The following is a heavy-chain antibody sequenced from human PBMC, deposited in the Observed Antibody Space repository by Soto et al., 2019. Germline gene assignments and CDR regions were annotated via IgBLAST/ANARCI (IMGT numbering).Heavy chain of an antibody. CDR1: GGSISSGDYY. V-gene: IGHV4-61*08. Sequence: PSETLSLTCTVSGGSISSGDYYWSWIRQPPGKGLEWIGYIYYSGRTNYNPSLKSRVTISVDTSKNQFSLKLSSVTAADTAVYYCARGYCSSTICYIWDNWFDPWGQGTLVTVSS. J-gene: IGHJ5*02. D-gene: IGHD2-2*02. CDR2: IYYSGRT. CDR3: ARGYCSSTICYIWDNWFDP.